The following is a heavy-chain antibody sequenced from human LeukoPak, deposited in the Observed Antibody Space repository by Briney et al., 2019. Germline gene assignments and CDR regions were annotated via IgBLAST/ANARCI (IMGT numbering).Heavy chain of an antibody. CDR2: IYYSGSI. V-gene: IGHV4-59*01. D-gene: IGHD3-3*01. CDR3: ARSLAPRGVEYFQH. CDR1: GGSISSYY. Sequence: SETLSLTCTVSGGSISSYYWSWIRRPPGKGLEWIGYIYYSGSINYNPSLKSRVTISVDTSKNQFSLKLSSVTAADTAVYYCARSLAPRGVEYFQHWGQGTLVTVSS. J-gene: IGHJ1*01.